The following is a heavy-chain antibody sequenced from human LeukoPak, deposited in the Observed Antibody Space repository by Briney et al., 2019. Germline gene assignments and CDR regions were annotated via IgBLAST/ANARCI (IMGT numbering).Heavy chain of an antibody. CDR3: AKGISGGIRGATWPSDD. Sequence: ASVKVSCKASGYTFTSYGISWVRQAPGQGLEWMGWINPNSGGTNYAQKFQGRVTMTRDTSISTAYMELSSLRSDDTAVFYCAKGISGGIRGATWPSDDWGQGTVVTVSS. CDR1: GYTFTSYG. D-gene: IGHD1-26*01. V-gene: IGHV1-2*02. CDR2: INPNSGGT. J-gene: IGHJ4*02.